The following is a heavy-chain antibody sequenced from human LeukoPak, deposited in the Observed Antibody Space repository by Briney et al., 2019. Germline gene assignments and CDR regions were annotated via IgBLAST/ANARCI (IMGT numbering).Heavy chain of an antibody. Sequence: PGGSLRLSCAASGFTFSSYAMSWVRRAPGKGLEWVSAISGSGGSTYYADSVKGRFTISRDNSKNTLYLQMNSLRAEDTAVYYCAKDLKGCSSTSCFLDYFDYWGQGTLVTVSS. J-gene: IGHJ4*02. CDR1: GFTFSSYA. D-gene: IGHD2-2*01. CDR2: ISGSGGST. CDR3: AKDLKGCSSTSCFLDYFDY. V-gene: IGHV3-23*01.